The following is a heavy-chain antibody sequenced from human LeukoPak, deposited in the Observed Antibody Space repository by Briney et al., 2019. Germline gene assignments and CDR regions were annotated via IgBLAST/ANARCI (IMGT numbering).Heavy chain of an antibody. D-gene: IGHD6-19*01. Sequence: SETLSLTCTVSGGSISSYYWSWIRPPAGKGLEWIGRIYTTGSTNYNPSLNSRVTMSVDTSKNQFSLKLSSVTAADTAVYYCARQIAVAGKAGFGYWGQGTLVTVSS. CDR1: GGSISSYY. CDR3: ARQIAVAGKAGFGY. J-gene: IGHJ4*02. V-gene: IGHV4-4*07. CDR2: IYTTGST.